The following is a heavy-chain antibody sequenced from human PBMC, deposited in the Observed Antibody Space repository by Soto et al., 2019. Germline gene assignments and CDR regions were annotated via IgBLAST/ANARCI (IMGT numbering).Heavy chain of an antibody. J-gene: IGHJ4*02. V-gene: IGHV3-30*03. Sequence: QVQLVESGGGVVQSGGSLRLSCGGSGFIFSRYGMHWVRQAPGKGLEWVTGISYDGGERFYADSVKGRFTISRDNSTARVALQVTRLSCEETAWDYSARVFLIDCRGDCKFDFGGEGTLVTVCS. D-gene: IGHD2-21*02. CDR2: ISYDGGER. CDR3: ARVFLIDCRGDCKFDF. CDR1: GFIFSRYG.